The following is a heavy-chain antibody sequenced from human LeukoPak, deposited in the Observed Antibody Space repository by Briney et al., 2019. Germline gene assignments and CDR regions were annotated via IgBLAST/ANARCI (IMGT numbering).Heavy chain of an antibody. Sequence: PSETLSLTCAVYGGSFSGYYLSWIRQPPGKGLEWIGSIDYREGTTYNPSLKSRVTISADTSRNQFSLKLSSVTATDTAVYYCANYVSGTMRDYWGQGTLVTVSS. CDR1: GGSFSGYY. D-gene: IGHD3-16*01. V-gene: IGHV4-34*01. CDR3: ANYVSGTMRDY. CDR2: IDYREGT. J-gene: IGHJ4*02.